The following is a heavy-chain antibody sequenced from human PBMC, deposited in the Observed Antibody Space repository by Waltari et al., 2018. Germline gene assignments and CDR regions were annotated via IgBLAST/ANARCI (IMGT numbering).Heavy chain of an antibody. CDR2: VESDGRKT. CDR3: ATGNSYGFDY. Sequence: EVQLVESGGDLVQPGGSLRLSCAASGFTFSSHWMHWVRQAPGKGLVWVSRVESDGRKTIYADSVKGRFTISRDNTKNTLYLQMDSLRAEDTAIYYCATGNSYGFDYWGQGILVTVSS. V-gene: IGHV3-74*01. J-gene: IGHJ4*02. CDR1: GFTFSSHW. D-gene: IGHD5-18*01.